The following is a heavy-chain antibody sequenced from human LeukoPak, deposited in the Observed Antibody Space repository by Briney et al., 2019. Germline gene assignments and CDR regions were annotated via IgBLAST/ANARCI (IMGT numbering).Heavy chain of an antibody. V-gene: IGHV1-18*04. Sequence: ASVKVSCKASGYTLTSYYMHWVRQAPGQGLEWMGWISAYNGNTNYAQKLQGRVTMTTDTSTSTAYMELRSLRSDDTAVYYCARSYYDILTGYYNDYWGQGTLVTVSS. J-gene: IGHJ4*02. CDR2: ISAYNGNT. CDR1: GYTLTSYY. D-gene: IGHD3-9*01. CDR3: ARSYYDILTGYYNDY.